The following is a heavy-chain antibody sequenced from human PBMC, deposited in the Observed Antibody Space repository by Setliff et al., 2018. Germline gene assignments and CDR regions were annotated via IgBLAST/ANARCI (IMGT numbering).Heavy chain of an antibody. V-gene: IGHV3-21*01. D-gene: IGHD5-12*01. CDR2: FSGSNEYI. Sequence: ETLSLTCTVSGGSMRSISYYWGWVRQTPEKGLEWVSSFSGSNEYIKYADSVKGRFTISRDSAENAVYLQMDNLSAEDTAVYYCAGSRAWIPIFDSWGQGILVTVSS. CDR3: AGSRAWIPIFDS. CDR1: GGSMRSISYY. J-gene: IGHJ4*02.